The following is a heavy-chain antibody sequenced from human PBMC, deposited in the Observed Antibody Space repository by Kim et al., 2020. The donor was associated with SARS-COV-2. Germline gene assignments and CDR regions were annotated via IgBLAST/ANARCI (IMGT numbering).Heavy chain of an antibody. CDR3: ARVRGWKLWWEYYVDY. D-gene: IGHD5-18*01. J-gene: IGHJ4*02. V-gene: IGHV3-74*01. CDR2: INSDGSST. Sequence: GGSLRLSCAASGFTFSSYWMHWVRQAPGKGLVWVSRINSDGSSTSYADSVKGRFTISRDNAKNTLYLQMNSLRAEDTAVYYCARVRGWKLWWEYYVDYWGQGTLVTVSS. CDR1: GFTFSSYW.